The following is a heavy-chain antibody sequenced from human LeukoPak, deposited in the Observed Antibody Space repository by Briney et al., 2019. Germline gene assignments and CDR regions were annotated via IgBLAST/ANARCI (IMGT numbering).Heavy chain of an antibody. V-gene: IGHV1-2*02. J-gene: IGHJ4*02. CDR3: ARDSSYLLGTIDY. CDR2: INPNRGGT. D-gene: IGHD1-7*01. Sequence: RASVKVSCKASGYTFTGYYMHWVRQAPGQGLEWMGWINPNRGGTNYAQKFQGRLTMTRDTAISTAYMELRSRRSDDTAVYYCARDSSYLLGTIDYWGQGTLVTVSS. CDR1: GYTFTGYY.